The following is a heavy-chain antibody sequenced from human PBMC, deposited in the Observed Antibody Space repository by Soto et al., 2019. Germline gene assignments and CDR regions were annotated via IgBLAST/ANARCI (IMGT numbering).Heavy chain of an antibody. D-gene: IGHD3-22*01. CDR3: AREDLISMRDYYFTY. CDR2: INPSGGST. V-gene: IGHV1-46*01. CDR1: GYTFTNYY. J-gene: IGHJ4*02. Sequence: ASVKVSCKASGYTFTNYYIHWVRQAPGQGLEWMGIINPSGGSTSYAQRFRGRVTMTRDTSTSTVYMDLSGLRSEDTAVYYCAREDLISMRDYYFTYWGQGSMVTVSS.